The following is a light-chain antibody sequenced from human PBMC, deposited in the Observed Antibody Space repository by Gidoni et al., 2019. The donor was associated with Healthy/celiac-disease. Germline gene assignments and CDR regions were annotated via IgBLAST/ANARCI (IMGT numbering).Light chain of an antibody. J-gene: IGKJ1*01. CDR3: QQYNNWPPWT. CDR2: DAS. V-gene: IGKV3-15*01. CDR1: QSVSSN. Sequence: EIVMTQSPATLSVSPGERATLSCRASQSVSSNLAWYQQKPGQAPRHLIYDASTRATGIPARFSGSGSGTEFTLTISSLQSEDFAVYYCQQYNNWPPWTFGQGTKVEIK.